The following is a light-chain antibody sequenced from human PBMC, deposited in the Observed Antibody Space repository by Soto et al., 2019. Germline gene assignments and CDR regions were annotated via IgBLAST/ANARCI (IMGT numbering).Light chain of an antibody. Sequence: AIQMTQSPSSLSASVGYRVTITCGASQGIRNDLGWYQQKPGKAPKLLIYAASSLQSGVPSRFSGSGSGTDFTLTISSLQPEDFATYYCLQDYNYPLTFGGGTKVDIK. J-gene: IGKJ4*01. CDR3: LQDYNYPLT. V-gene: IGKV1-6*01. CDR2: AAS. CDR1: QGIRND.